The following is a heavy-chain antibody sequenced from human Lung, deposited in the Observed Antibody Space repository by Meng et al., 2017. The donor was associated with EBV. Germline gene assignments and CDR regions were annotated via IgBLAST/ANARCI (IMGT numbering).Heavy chain of an antibody. CDR3: ARDPSNTSGRYAYFDY. Sequence: QLQLVQSGAEGKKPGASVRVSCKASGYPFTHHGISWIRQAPGQGLEWMGWISCYNGDTNYAQKLQGRVTMTTDTSTNTAYMDLRGLRSDDTAVYYCARDPSNTSGRYAYFDYWGQGTLVTVSS. D-gene: IGHD6-19*01. J-gene: IGHJ4*02. CDR1: GYPFTHHG. CDR2: ISCYNGDT. V-gene: IGHV1-18*01.